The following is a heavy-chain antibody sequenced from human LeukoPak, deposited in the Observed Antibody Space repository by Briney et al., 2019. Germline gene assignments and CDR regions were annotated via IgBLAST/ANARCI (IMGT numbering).Heavy chain of an antibody. CDR1: GFTFSSYV. CDR2: VSFDGSNK. D-gene: IGHD5-18*01. J-gene: IGHJ5*01. Sequence: VGSLRLSCAASGFTFSSYVMHWARQAPGKGLEWVAIVSFDGSNKDYADSVKGRFTISRDNSKNTLFLQMSSLRAEDTAVYYCARDRRTNMNTAIVTYNWFDLWGQGTLVTVSS. CDR3: ARDRRTNMNTAIVTYNWFDL. V-gene: IGHV3-30*04.